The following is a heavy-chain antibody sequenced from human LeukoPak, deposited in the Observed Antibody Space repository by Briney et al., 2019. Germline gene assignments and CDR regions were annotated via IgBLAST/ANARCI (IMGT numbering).Heavy chain of an antibody. CDR3: ARDARITMVRGVGAGDGMDV. CDR1: GFTFSSYS. Sequence: GGSLRLSCAASGFTFSSYSMNWVRQAPGKGLEWVSSISSSSSYIYYADSVKGRFTISRDNAKNSLYLQMNSLRAEDTAVYYCARDARITMVRGVGAGDGMDVWGQGTTVTVSS. V-gene: IGHV3-21*01. J-gene: IGHJ6*02. CDR2: ISSSSSYI. D-gene: IGHD3-10*01.